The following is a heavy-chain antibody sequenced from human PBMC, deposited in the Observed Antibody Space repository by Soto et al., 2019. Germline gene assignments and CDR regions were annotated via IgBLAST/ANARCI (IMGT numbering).Heavy chain of an antibody. V-gene: IGHV4-39*01. CDR2: VYRTGAT. J-gene: IGHJ4*02. Sequence: QLQLQESGPGLVKPSETLSLTCTVSGGSISSIDDWWGWVRQPPGKGLEWIASVYRTGATYYYPSLESRVTVSVDTSKNQFFLKVTSVTAADTAVYYCARLMVSSFFTYWGQGTLVTVSS. CDR3: ARLMVSSFFTY. D-gene: IGHD2-8*01. CDR1: GGSISSIDDW.